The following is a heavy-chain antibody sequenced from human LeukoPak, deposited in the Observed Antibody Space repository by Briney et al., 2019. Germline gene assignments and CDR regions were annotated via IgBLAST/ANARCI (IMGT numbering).Heavy chain of an antibody. V-gene: IGHV3-30*02. Sequence: GGSLRLSCAASGFIFSSYGMHWVRQAPGKGLEWVAFIRYDGSNKYYAASVKGRFTISRDNSKNTLYLQMNSLRPEDTAVYYCAKDYVDYDYFDYWGQGSLVTVSS. CDR3: AKDYVDYDYFDY. D-gene: IGHD4-17*01. CDR1: GFIFSSYG. J-gene: IGHJ4*02. CDR2: IRYDGSNK.